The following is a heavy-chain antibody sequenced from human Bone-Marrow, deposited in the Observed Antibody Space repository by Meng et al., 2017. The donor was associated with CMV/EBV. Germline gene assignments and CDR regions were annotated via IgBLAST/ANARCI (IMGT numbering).Heavy chain of an antibody. Sequence: SETLSLTCTVSGGSISSSSYYWGWIRQPPGKGLEWIGSIYYSGSTYYNPSLKSRVTISVDTSKNQFSLKLSSVTAADTAVYYCARTPYDFWSVIPDSYFDYWGQGTRVTVSS. D-gene: IGHD3-3*01. CDR3: ARTPYDFWSVIPDSYFDY. CDR1: GGSISSSSYY. J-gene: IGHJ4*02. CDR2: IYYSGST. V-gene: IGHV4-39*07.